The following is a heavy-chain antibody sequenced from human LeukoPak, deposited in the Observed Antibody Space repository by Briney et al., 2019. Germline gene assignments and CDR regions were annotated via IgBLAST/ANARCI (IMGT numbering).Heavy chain of an antibody. CDR2: IIPLFGTP. CDR1: GGTFSSYT. Sequence: ASVKVSCKASGGTFSSYTISWVRQAPGQGLEWMGRIIPLFGTPDYAQKFQDRLTITADKSTSTAYMELSSLRSEDTAVYYCAKSGYNRFDYWGQGTLVTVSS. J-gene: IGHJ4*02. V-gene: IGHV1-69*08. D-gene: IGHD5-24*01. CDR3: AKSGYNRFDY.